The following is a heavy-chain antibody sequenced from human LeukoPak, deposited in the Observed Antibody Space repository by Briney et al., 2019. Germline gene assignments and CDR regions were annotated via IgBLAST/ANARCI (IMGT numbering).Heavy chain of an antibody. D-gene: IGHD3-22*01. Sequence: GALRLSCAASGFTFTTYAMSWVSQAPGKGLEWVSAISGSGDSTYYADSVKGRFTISRDNSKNTLYLQMNSLRAEDTAVYYWARRCYDSSGFDYWGQGTLVTVSS. CDR2: ISGSGDST. CDR3: ARRCYDSSGFDY. J-gene: IGHJ4*02. CDR1: GFTFTTYA. V-gene: IGHV3-23*01.